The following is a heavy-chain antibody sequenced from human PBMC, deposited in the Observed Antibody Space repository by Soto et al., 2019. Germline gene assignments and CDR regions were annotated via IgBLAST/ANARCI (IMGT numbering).Heavy chain of an antibody. CDR3: ARDVAAADY. CDR1: GYTFTSYV. D-gene: IGHD6-13*01. J-gene: IGHJ4*02. CDR2: IAAYNSKT. V-gene: IGHV1-18*01. Sequence: ASVKVSCKASGYTFTSYVISWVRQAPGQGLEWMGWIAAYNSKTNYAQKLQGRVTMTTDTSTSTAYMELSSLRSEDTAVYYCARDVAAADYRGQGTLVTVSS.